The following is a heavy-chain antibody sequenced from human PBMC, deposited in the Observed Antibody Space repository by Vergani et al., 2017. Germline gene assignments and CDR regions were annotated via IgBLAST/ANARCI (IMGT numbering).Heavy chain of an antibody. V-gene: IGHV4-34*01. Sequence: QVQLQQWGAGLLKPSETLSLTCAVHGGSFSGYYWSWIRQPPGKGMEWIGEINHSGSTNYNPSLKSRVTISVDTSKNQFSLKLSSVTAADTAVYYCASWADGLTGTGYYYYYGMDVWGQGTTVTVSS. D-gene: IGHD1-20*01. CDR2: INHSGST. CDR1: GGSFSGYY. CDR3: ASWADGLTGTGYYYYYGMDV. J-gene: IGHJ6*02.